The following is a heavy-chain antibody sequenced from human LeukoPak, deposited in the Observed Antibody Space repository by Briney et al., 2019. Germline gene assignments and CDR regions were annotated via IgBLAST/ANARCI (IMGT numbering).Heavy chain of an antibody. V-gene: IGHV3-64*01. CDR1: GFTFSTYA. J-gene: IGHJ3*02. CDR2: ISANGGST. D-gene: IGHD6-19*01. Sequence: PGGSLRLSCAASGFTFSTYAMHWVRQAPGKGLEYVSAISANGGSTFYANSVKGRFTISRDNSKNTLYLQMSSLRAEDMAVYYCARVQVAGPSGAFDIWGQGTMVTVSS. CDR3: ARVQVAGPSGAFDI.